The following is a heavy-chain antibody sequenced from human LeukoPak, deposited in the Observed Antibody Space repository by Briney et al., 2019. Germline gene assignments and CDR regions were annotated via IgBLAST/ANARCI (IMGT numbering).Heavy chain of an antibody. CDR2: ISSNGGST. D-gene: IGHD2-2*01. J-gene: IGHJ4*02. CDR3: ARDQWGRSYAYGGVDY. CDR1: GFTFRSYA. V-gene: IGHV3-64*01. Sequence: GGSLRLSCAASGFTFRSYAMHWVRQAPGKGLEYVSAISSNGGSTYYANSVKGRFTISRDNSKNTLYLQMGSLRAEDMAVYYCARDQWGRSYAYGGVDYWGQGTLVTVSS.